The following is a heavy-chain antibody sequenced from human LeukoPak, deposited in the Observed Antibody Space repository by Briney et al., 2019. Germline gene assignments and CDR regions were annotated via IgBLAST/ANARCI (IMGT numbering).Heavy chain of an antibody. CDR2: IDPSDSYT. Sequence: NPGESLKISCKGSGYSFTTYWISWVRQMPGKGLEWMGRIDPSDSYTNYSPSFQGHVTISADTSISTACLKWSSLKASDTAMYYCAKWGAGGDFDVWGQGTMVTVSS. CDR1: GYSFTTYW. V-gene: IGHV5-10-1*01. CDR3: AKWGAGGDFDV. J-gene: IGHJ3*01. D-gene: IGHD3-16*01.